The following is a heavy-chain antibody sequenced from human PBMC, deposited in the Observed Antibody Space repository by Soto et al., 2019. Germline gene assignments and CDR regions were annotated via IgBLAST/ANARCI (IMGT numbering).Heavy chain of an antibody. CDR2: IIPIFGTA. D-gene: IGHD2-21*01. V-gene: IGHV1-69*13. J-gene: IGHJ6*02. CDR1: GGTFSSYA. CDR3: AGDPFLDPVLRYYGMDV. Sequence: SVKVSCKASGGTFSSYAISWVRQAPGQGLEWMGGIIPIFGTANYAQKFQGRVTITADESTSTAYMELSSLRSEDTAVYYCAGDPFLDPVLRYYGMDVWGQGTTVTVSS.